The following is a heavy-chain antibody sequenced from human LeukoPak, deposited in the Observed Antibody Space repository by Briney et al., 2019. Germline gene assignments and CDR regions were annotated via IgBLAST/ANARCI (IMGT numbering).Heavy chain of an antibody. CDR2: IYYGGST. Sequence: PSETLSLTCTVSGGSISSLYWCWIRQPPGKGLEWIGYIYYGGSTNYNPSLESRVTISADRSKNQFSLKLSSVTAADTAVYYCARCDSNYVSWFDPWGQGTLVTVSS. CDR1: GGSISSLY. CDR3: ARCDSNYVSWFDP. D-gene: IGHD4-11*01. J-gene: IGHJ5*02. V-gene: IGHV4-59*11.